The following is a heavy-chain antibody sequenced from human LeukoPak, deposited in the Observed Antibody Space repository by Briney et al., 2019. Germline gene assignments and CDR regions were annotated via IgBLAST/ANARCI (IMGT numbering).Heavy chain of an antibody. CDR2: ISGSGGST. CDR3: AKDWDVVVVAAMDY. CDR1: GFTFSSYA. V-gene: IGHV3-23*01. Sequence: GGSLRLSCAASGFTFSSYAMSWVRQAPGKGLEWVSAISGSGGSTYYADSVKGRFTISRDNSKNTLYLQMNSLRAEDKAVYYCAKDWDVVVVAAMDYWGQGTLVTVSS. D-gene: IGHD2-15*01. J-gene: IGHJ4*02.